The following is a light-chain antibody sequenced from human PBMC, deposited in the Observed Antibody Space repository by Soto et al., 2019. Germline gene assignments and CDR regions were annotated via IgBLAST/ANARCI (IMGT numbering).Light chain of an antibody. V-gene: IGKV1-5*01. CDR1: QSISSW. CDR2: DAS. Sequence: DIQMTQSPSTLSASVGDRVTITCRSSQSISSWLAWYQQKPGKAPKILIYDASSLESGVPSRFSGSGSGTEFTLTISSLQPDDFATYYCQQYNSYSQTFGQGTKLEIK. J-gene: IGKJ2*01. CDR3: QQYNSYSQT.